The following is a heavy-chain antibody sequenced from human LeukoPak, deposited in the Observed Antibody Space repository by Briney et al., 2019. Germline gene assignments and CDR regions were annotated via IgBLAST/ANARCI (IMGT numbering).Heavy chain of an antibody. CDR3: ATQLLRAGVFDY. Sequence: SETLSLTCAVSGGPLTSYYWSWIRQPPGKGLEWIGFIYYRGSTNYNPSLESRVTISVDTSKNRFSLKLSSVTAADTAVYYCATQLLRAGVFDYWGQGTLVTVSS. CDR2: IYYRGST. CDR1: GGPLTSYY. D-gene: IGHD2/OR15-2a*01. J-gene: IGHJ4*02. V-gene: IGHV4-59*03.